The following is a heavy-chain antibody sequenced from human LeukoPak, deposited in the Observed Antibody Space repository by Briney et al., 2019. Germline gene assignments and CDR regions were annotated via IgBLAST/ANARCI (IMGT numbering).Heavy chain of an antibody. Sequence: GGSLRLSCAVSGLTFSTYSMTWVRQGPGKGLEWVSSIYNSGAEIFYADSVKGRFTISRDNSKNMLYLQMNSLRVEDTAVYYCAKDVAPDSGWDLDYWGQGTLVTVSS. V-gene: IGHV3-23*01. CDR1: GLTFSTYS. D-gene: IGHD6-19*01. CDR3: AKDVAPDSGWDLDY. CDR2: IYNSGAEI. J-gene: IGHJ4*02.